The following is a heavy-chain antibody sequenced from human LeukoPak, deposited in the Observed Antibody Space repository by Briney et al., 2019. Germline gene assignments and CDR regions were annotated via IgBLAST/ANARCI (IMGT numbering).Heavy chain of an antibody. CDR3: ARDHVVYGLVIDY. D-gene: IGHD2-15*01. CDR1: GFTFNRHW. CDR2: INQDGSER. Sequence: GGSLRLSCAASGFTFNRHWMSWVRQAPGKGLEWVANINQDGSERQYVDSVKGRFTISRDNAKNSMYLQMNSLNVEDTAIYFCARDHVVYGLVIDYWGQGILVTVSS. V-gene: IGHV3-7*01. J-gene: IGHJ4*02.